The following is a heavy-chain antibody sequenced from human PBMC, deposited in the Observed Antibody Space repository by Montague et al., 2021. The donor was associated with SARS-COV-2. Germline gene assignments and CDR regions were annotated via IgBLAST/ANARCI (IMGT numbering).Heavy chain of an antibody. CDR3: AGHGDYGNNWRGTSPFDN. J-gene: IGHJ4*02. D-gene: IGHD1-1*01. V-gene: IGHV4-59*08. CDR1: GGSISTYY. CDR2: IHYTGST. Sequence: SKTLSLTCTVSGGSISTYYWSWVRQPPGGGLEWIAYIHYTGSTNYNPSLKSRVTVSMDTSENQFSLKLSSVTAADTAIYYCAGHGDYGNNWRGTSPFDNWGQGALVTVSS.